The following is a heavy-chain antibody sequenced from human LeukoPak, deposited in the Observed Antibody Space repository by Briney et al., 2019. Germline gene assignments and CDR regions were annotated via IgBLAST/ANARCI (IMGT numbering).Heavy chain of an antibody. J-gene: IGHJ4*02. D-gene: IGHD5-18*01. CDR3: ARDPGNSYGSDY. CDR1: GESFSGYY. V-gene: IGHV4-34*01. Sequence: SETLSLTCAVYGESFSGYYWSWIRQPPGKGLEWIGEINHSGSTNYNPPLKSRATISVDTSKNQFSLKLSSVTAADTAVYYCARDPGNSYGSDYWGQGTLVTVSS. CDR2: INHSGST.